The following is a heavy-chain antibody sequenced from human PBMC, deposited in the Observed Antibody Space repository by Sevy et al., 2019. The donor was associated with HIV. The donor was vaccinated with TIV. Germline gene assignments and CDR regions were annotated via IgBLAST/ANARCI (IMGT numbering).Heavy chain of an antibody. V-gene: IGHV1-24*01. CDR1: GYTLSELS. Sequence: AAVKVSCKVSGYTLSELSMHWVRQAPGKGLERMGSFDPEDGETIYAQTLQGRVTMSEDTSTDTAYMELSSLTSEDTAIYYCATVGLGYDSGASYYQGDWFDPWGQGTLVSVSS. CDR3: ATVGLGYDSGASYYQGDWFDP. J-gene: IGHJ5*02. D-gene: IGHD2-15*01. CDR2: FDPEDGET.